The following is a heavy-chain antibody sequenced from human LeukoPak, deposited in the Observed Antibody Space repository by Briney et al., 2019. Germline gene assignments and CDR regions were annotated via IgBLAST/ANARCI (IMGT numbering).Heavy chain of an antibody. V-gene: IGHV3-74*01. J-gene: IGHJ4*02. CDR1: GNYW. Sequence: GGSLRLSCAASGNYWMHWVRQAPGKGLVWVSHINSDGSWTSYADSVKGRFTISEDNAKNTVYLQMNSLRAEDTAVYYCVSFYETYWGRGTLVTVSS. CDR3: VSFYETY. CDR2: INSDGSWT. D-gene: IGHD2/OR15-2a*01.